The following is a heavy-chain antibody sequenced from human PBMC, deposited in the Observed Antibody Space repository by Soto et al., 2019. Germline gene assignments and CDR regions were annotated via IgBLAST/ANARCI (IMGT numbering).Heavy chain of an antibody. CDR1: GFTFSSYA. Sequence: GGSLRLSCAASGFTFSSYAMSWVRQAPGKGLEWVSAISGSGGSTYYADSVKGRFTISRDNSKNTLYLQMNSLRAEDTAVYYCAKVYEPLTTVTTNFDYWGQGTLVTVSS. CDR2: ISGSGGST. CDR3: AKVYEPLTTVTTNFDY. D-gene: IGHD4-17*01. J-gene: IGHJ4*02. V-gene: IGHV3-23*01.